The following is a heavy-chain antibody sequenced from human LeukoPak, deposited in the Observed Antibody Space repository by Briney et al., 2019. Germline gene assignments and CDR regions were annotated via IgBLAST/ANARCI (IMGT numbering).Heavy chain of an antibody. CDR3: ARRAGDYSHPYDY. V-gene: IGHV3-53*01. CDR1: GFTVSSNS. J-gene: IGHJ4*02. Sequence: GGSLRLSCTVSGFTVSSNSMSWVRQAPGKGLEWVSFIYSGGNTHNSDSVKGRFTISRDNSKNTLYLQMNSLRAEDTAVYYCARRAGDYSHPYDYWGQGTLVTVSS. CDR2: IYSGGNT. D-gene: IGHD3-22*01.